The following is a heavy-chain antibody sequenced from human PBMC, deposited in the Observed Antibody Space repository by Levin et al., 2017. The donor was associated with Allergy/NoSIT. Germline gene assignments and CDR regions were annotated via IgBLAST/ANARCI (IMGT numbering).Heavy chain of an antibody. V-gene: IGHV1-2*02. J-gene: IGHJ6*02. Sequence: ASVKVSCEASGYTFTAYYIYWVRQAPGQGLEWMGWVNPDTDNTHYAEKFQARVTMTRDTSISTAYMEVSRLRSDDTAVYYCAIGYCSTTSCPGFYYGLDVWGQGTAVTVSS. D-gene: IGHD2-2*01. CDR3: AIGYCSTTSCPGFYYGLDV. CDR1: GYTFTAYY. CDR2: VNPDTDNT.